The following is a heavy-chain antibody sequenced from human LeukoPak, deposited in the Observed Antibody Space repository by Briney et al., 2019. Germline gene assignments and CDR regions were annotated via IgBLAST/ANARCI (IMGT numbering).Heavy chain of an antibody. D-gene: IGHD5-18*01. CDR3: ARDPGGYSYGYYFDN. Sequence: GGSLRLSCAASGFTFSNYWMSWVRQAPGKGLEWVAHIKQDGSEKYYVDSVKGRFTISRDNAKKSLYLQMSSLRAEDTAVYYCARDPGGYSYGYYFDNWGQGTTVTVSS. J-gene: IGHJ4*02. V-gene: IGHV3-7*05. CDR2: IKQDGSEK. CDR1: GFTFSNYW.